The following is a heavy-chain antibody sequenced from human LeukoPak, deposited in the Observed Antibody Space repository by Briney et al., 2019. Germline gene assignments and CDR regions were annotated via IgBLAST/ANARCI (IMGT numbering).Heavy chain of an antibody. CDR1: GFIFSPYA. D-gene: IGHD7-27*01. Sequence: GRSLRLSCAASGFIFSPYAMNWVRQAPGRGLEWVSYISSTYNIYYSDSVRGRFTISRDNAKNSVYLQMNSLRDEDTAVYYCARDHNWGFDFWGQGTLVAVSS. J-gene: IGHJ4*02. V-gene: IGHV3-48*02. CDR3: ARDHNWGFDF. CDR2: ISSTYNI.